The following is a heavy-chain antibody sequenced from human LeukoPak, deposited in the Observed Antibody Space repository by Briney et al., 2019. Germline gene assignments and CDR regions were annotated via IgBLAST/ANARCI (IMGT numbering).Heavy chain of an antibody. J-gene: IGHJ4*02. V-gene: IGHV3-66*01. Sequence: GGSLRLSCAASESTVSGNFMSWVRQTPAKGLEWVSVIYSGGSTYYADSVKGRFTISRDNSKNTLYLQMNSLRAEDTAVYYCATDLRYSSDWYYFDYWGQGTLVTVSS. D-gene: IGHD6-19*01. CDR3: ATDLRYSSDWYYFDY. CDR2: IYSGGST. CDR1: ESTVSGNF.